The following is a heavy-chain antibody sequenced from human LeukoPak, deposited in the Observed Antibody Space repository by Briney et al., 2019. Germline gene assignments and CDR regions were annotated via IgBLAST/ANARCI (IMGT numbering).Heavy chain of an antibody. Sequence: PGGSLRLSCAASGSTFSSYWMSWVRQAPGKGLEWVANIKQDGSEKYYVDSVKGRFTISRDNAKNSLYLQMNSLRAEDTAVYYCAAPRRNILTGYSFDYWGQGTLVTVSS. CDR1: GSTFSSYW. CDR2: IKQDGSEK. V-gene: IGHV3-7*01. D-gene: IGHD3-9*01. J-gene: IGHJ4*02. CDR3: AAPRRNILTGYSFDY.